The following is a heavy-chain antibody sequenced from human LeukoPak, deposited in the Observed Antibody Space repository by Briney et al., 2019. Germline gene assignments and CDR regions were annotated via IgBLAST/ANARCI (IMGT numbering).Heavy chain of an antibody. J-gene: IGHJ4*02. D-gene: IGHD3-10*01. CDR2: VSTNGDVT. CDR3: AKLSLSGRSQSADY. Sequence: GGSLRLSCVASVLTFNSHSMSWVRQAPGMGLEWVSVVSTNGDVTFYADSVKGRFTISRDNSKNTLFLQMNSLRAEDTAVYYCAKLSLSGRSQSADYWGQGTLVTVSS. CDR1: VLTFNSHS. V-gene: IGHV3-23*01.